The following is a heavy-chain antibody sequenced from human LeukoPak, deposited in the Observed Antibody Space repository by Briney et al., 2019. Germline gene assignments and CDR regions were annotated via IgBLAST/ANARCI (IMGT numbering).Heavy chain of an antibody. J-gene: IGHJ3*02. V-gene: IGHV4-59*08. Sequence: PSETLSLTCTVSGGSIRSYYWGWIRQPPGKGLEWIGYIHYSESTKYNPSLKSRVTMSVDTSKNQFSLKPSSVTAADTAVYCCASRSGSFSDALDIWGQGTLVTVSS. CDR1: GGSIRSYY. CDR2: IHYSEST. D-gene: IGHD3-10*01. CDR3: ASRSGSFSDALDI.